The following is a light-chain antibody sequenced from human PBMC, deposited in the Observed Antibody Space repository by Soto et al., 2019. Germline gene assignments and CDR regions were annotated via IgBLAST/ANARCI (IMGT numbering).Light chain of an antibody. Sequence: EIVLTQSPGTLSLSPGERATLSCRASQSVSSNYLTWYQQKPGQAPRLLIYGASSRATGIPDRFSGSGSGTDFNLTISRLEPEDFEVYYCQQYGSSPFTFGPGTKVDIK. CDR2: GAS. V-gene: IGKV3-20*01. CDR3: QQYGSSPFT. J-gene: IGKJ3*01. CDR1: QSVSSNY.